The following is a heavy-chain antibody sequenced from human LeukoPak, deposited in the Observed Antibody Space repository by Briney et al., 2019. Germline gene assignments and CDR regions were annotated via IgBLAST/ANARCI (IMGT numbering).Heavy chain of an antibody. CDR1: GFTFSSYA. J-gene: IGHJ4*02. CDR3: ARETRYYDFWSGYPIFDY. D-gene: IGHD3-3*01. CDR2: ISYDGSNK. V-gene: IGHV3-30-3*01. Sequence: GGSLRLSCAASGFTFSSYAMHWVRQAPGKGLEWVAVISYDGSNKYYADSVKGRFTISRDNSKNTLYLQMNSLRAEDTAVYYCARETRYYDFWSGYPIFDYWGQGTLVTVSS.